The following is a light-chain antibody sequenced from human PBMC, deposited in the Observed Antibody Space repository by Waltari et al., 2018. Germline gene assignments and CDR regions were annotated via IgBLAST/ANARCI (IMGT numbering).Light chain of an antibody. CDR2: EFS. V-gene: IGLV2-23*02. CDR1: SSDVGSYNL. Sequence: QSALTQPASVSGSPGQSITISCTGNSSDVGSYNLVSWYQQPPGQAPKLMTFEFSKRPSVVAARFAVSKSGNTASLTISGLQAEDEADYYCCSYAGRSTLEVFGTGTKVTVL. CDR3: CSYAGRSTLEV. J-gene: IGLJ1*01.